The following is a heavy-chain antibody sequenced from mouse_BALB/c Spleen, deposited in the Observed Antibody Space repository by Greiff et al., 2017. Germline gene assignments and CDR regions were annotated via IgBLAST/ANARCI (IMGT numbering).Heavy chain of an antibody. CDR1: GFSLTSYG. J-gene: IGHJ4*01. Sequence: VKLMESGPGLVAPSQSLSITCTVSGFSLTSYGVHWVRQPPGKGLEWLGVIWAGGSTNYNSALMSRLSISKDNSKSQVFLKMNSLQTDDTAMYYCARDYGSSYEGAMDYWGQGTSVTVSS. D-gene: IGHD1-1*01. CDR3: ARDYGSSYEGAMDY. CDR2: IWAGGST. V-gene: IGHV2-9*02.